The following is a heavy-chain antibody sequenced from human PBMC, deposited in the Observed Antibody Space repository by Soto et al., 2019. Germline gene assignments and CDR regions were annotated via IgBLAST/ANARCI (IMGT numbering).Heavy chain of an antibody. CDR1: GGTFSSYA. V-gene: IGHV1-69*13. CDR2: IIPIFGTA. Sequence: SAMVSCKDSGGTFSSYAMSWVRQAPGQGLEWMGGIIPIFGTANYAQKFQGRVTITADESTSTAYMELSSLRCEDTAVYYCARSRPLRSYDILTGYHELDYW. J-gene: IGHJ4*01. D-gene: IGHD3-9*01. CDR3: ARSRPLRSYDILTGYHELDY.